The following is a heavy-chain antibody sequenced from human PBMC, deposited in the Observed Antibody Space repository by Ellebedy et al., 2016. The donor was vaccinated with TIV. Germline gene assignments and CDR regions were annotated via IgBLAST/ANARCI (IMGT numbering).Heavy chain of an antibody. Sequence: PGGSLRLSCAASGFGVSDNYMTWVRQAPGKGLEWVALLYSGGSTYYADSVKGRFTISRDSSKKTLFLAMNSLRAEDTAVYYCARDSHRYASDVFDLWGQGTVVTVSS. CDR3: ARDSHRYASDVFDL. D-gene: IGHD3-16*01. V-gene: IGHV3-53*01. CDR1: GFGVSDNY. J-gene: IGHJ3*01. CDR2: LYSGGST.